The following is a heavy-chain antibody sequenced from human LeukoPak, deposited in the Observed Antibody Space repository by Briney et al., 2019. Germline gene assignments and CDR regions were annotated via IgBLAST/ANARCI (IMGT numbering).Heavy chain of an antibody. CDR3: ARPGDDVWGGPYYFDY. Sequence: SETLSLTCTVSGYSISSGYYWGWIRQPPGKGLEWIGSIYHSGSTYYNPSLKSRVTISVDTSKNQFSLKLSSVTAADTAVYYCARPGDDVWGGPYYFDYWGQGTLVTVSS. CDR2: IYHSGST. J-gene: IGHJ4*02. D-gene: IGHD3-16*01. V-gene: IGHV4-38-2*02. CDR1: GYSISSGYY.